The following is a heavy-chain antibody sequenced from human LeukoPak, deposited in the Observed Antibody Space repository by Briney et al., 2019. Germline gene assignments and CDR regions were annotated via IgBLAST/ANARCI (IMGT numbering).Heavy chain of an antibody. Sequence: SGPTLVKPTQTPTLTCTFSGFSLSTSGVGVGWIRQPPGKALEWLALIYWDDDKRYSPSLKSRLTITKDTSKNQVVLTMTNMDPVDTATYYCAHRHVLWFGEGLWFDPWGQGTLVTVSS. CDR3: AHRHVLWFGEGLWFDP. D-gene: IGHD3-10*01. CDR1: GFSLSTSGVG. V-gene: IGHV2-5*02. J-gene: IGHJ5*02. CDR2: IYWDDDK.